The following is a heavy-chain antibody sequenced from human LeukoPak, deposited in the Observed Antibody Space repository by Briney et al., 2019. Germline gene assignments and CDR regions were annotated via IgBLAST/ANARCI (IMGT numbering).Heavy chain of an antibody. CDR1: GGTFSSSA. Sequence: ASVKVSCKASGGTFSSSAISWVRQAPGHGLEWMGRTIAILGIANSAQKFQGRVTINAAKSTSTAYMELSSLSSEDTAVYYCARVWRKIAAAGTWHGVLGWFDPWGQGTLVTVSS. CDR3: ARVWRKIAAAGTWHGVLGWFDP. CDR2: TIAILGIA. J-gene: IGHJ5*02. V-gene: IGHV1-69*04. D-gene: IGHD6-13*01.